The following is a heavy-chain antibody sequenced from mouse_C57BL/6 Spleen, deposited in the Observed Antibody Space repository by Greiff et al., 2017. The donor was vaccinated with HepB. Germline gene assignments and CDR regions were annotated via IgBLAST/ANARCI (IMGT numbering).Heavy chain of an antibody. CDR1: GYSFTGYF. V-gene: IGHV1-20*01. D-gene: IGHD1-1*01. CDR2: INPYNGDT. Sequence: EVQLKESGPELVKPGDSVKISCKASGYSFTGYFMNWVMQSHGKSLEWIGRINPYNGDTFYNQKFKGKATLTVDKSSSTAHMELRSLTSEDSAVYYCARDYYGSYWYFDVWGTGTTVTVSS. J-gene: IGHJ1*03. CDR3: ARDYYGSYWYFDV.